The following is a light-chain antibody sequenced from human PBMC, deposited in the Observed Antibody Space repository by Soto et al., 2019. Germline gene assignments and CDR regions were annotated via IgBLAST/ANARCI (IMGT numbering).Light chain of an antibody. CDR1: QSVSSY. J-gene: IGKJ2*01. CDR2: DAS. V-gene: IGKV3-11*01. CDR3: QQRLT. Sequence: EIVLTQSPATLSLSPGERATLSCRASQSVSSYLAWYQQKPGQAPRLLIYDASNRATGIPARFSGSGSGTDFTLTISSLETEDFAVYYCQQRLTFGQGTKLEIK.